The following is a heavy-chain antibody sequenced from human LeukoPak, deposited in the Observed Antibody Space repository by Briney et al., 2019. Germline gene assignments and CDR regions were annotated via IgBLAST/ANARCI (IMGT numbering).Heavy chain of an antibody. CDR1: GFTVSSNY. Sequence: GGSLRLSCAASGFTVSSNYMSWVRQAPGKGLEWVSVIYSGGSTYYADSVKGRFTISRDNSKNTLYLQMNSLRAEDTAAYYCARDEVGASGASIDYWGQGTLVTVSS. D-gene: IGHD3-10*01. CDR2: IYSGGST. V-gene: IGHV3-66*02. J-gene: IGHJ4*02. CDR3: ARDEVGASGASIDY.